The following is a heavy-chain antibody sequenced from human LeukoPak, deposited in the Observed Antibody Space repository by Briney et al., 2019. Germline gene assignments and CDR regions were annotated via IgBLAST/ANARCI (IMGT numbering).Heavy chain of an antibody. J-gene: IGHJ4*02. CDR1: GFTFSNYG. Sequence: GGSLRLSCAASGFTFSNYGMHWVRQAPGKGLEWVAIIWSDGSNKYYADSVKGRFTISRDNSKNTLYLQMNSLRAEDTAVYYCAKAPGMVRGEFDYWGQGTLVTVSS. CDR2: IWSDGSNK. V-gene: IGHV3-33*06. CDR3: AKAPGMVRGEFDY. D-gene: IGHD3-10*01.